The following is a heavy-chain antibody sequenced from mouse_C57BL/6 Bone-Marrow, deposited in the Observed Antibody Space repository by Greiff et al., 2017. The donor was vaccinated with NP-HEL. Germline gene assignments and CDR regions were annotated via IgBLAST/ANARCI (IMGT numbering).Heavy chain of an antibody. CDR2: ISNGGGST. V-gene: IGHV5-12*01. D-gene: IGHD2-12*01. CDR3: ARPYEGGDY. CDR1: GFTFSDYY. Sequence: EVKVVESGGGLVQPGGSLKLSCAASGFTFSDYYMYWVRQTPEKRLEWVAYISNGGGSTYYPDTVKGRFTISRDNAKNTLYLQMSRLKSEDTAMYYCARPYEGGDYWGQGTSVTVSS. J-gene: IGHJ4*01.